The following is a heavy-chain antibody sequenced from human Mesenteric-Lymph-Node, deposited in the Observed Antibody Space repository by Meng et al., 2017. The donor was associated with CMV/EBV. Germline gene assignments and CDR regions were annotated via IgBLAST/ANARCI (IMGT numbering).Heavy chain of an antibody. CDR3: ARYTLMDV. D-gene: IGHD2-15*01. J-gene: IGHJ6*02. CDR1: GFTFSSYG. Sequence: GESLKISCAASGFTFSSYGMHWVRQAPGKGLEWVAVISYDGSNKYYADSVKGRFTISRDNSKNTLYLQMNSLRAEDTAVYYCARYTLMDVWGQGTTVTVSS. V-gene: IGHV3-30*19. CDR2: ISYDGSNK.